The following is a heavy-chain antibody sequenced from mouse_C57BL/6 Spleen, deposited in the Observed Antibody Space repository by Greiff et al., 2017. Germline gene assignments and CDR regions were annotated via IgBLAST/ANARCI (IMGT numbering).Heavy chain of an antibody. CDR2: IYPGDGDT. CDR3: ARGDDGSSYDDY. V-gene: IGHV1-82*01. D-gene: IGHD1-1*01. Sequence: QVQLQQSGPELVKPGASVKISCKASGYAFSSSWMNWVKQRPGKGLEWIGRIYPGDGDTNYNGKFKGKATLTADKSSSTAYMQLSSLTSEDSAVYFCARGDDGSSYDDYWGQGTSLTVSS. CDR1: GYAFSSSW. J-gene: IGHJ2*03.